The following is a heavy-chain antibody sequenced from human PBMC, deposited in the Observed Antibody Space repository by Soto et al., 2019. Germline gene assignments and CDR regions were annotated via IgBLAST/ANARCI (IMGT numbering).Heavy chain of an antibody. CDR3: ARVEYSGYVDY. Sequence: SETLSLTCTVSGGSISSYYWSWIRQPPGKGLEWIGYIYYSGSTNYNPSLKSRVTISVDTSKNQFSLKLSSVTAADTAVYYCARVEYSGYVDYWGQGTLVTVSS. D-gene: IGHD5-12*01. CDR2: IYYSGST. J-gene: IGHJ4*02. V-gene: IGHV4-59*01. CDR1: GGSISSYY.